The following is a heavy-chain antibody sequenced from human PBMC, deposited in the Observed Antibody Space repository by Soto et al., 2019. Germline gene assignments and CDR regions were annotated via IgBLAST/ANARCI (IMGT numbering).Heavy chain of an antibody. CDR2: IYYSGST. Sequence: QVQLQESGPGLVKPSQTLSLTCTVSGGSISSGDYYWSWIRQPPGKGLEWTGYIYYSGSTYYNPSLKSRVTIAVDTSKTQFSLKLSSVTAADTAVYYCARGYGYYYDSSGSYYGMDVWGQGTTVTVSS. CDR3: ARGYGYYYDSSGSYYGMDV. CDR1: GGSISSGDYY. V-gene: IGHV4-30-4*01. D-gene: IGHD3-22*01. J-gene: IGHJ6*02.